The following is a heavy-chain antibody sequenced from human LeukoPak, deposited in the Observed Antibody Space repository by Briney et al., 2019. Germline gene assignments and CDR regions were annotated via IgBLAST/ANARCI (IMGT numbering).Heavy chain of an antibody. J-gene: IGHJ4*02. CDR2: ISGSGGRT. CDR1: GFTFSSYG. V-gene: IGHV3-23*01. D-gene: IGHD3-9*01. Sequence: PGGSLRLSCTASGFTFSSYGMSWVRQAPGKGLEWVSSISGSGGRTYYADSVEGRFTISRDNAKNTLYLQMNSLRAEDTAVYYCGALRFFDWPSYFDHWGQGTLVTVSS. CDR3: GALRFFDWPSYFDH.